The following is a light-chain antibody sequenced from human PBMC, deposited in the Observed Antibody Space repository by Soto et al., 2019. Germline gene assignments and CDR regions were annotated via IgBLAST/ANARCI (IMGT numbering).Light chain of an antibody. Sequence: QSVLTQPASVSGSLGQSITISCTGTSSDVGNYDLVSWYQQLPGKAPKFILYEGSKRPSGVSNRFSGSKSGNTASLTISGLQAEDEADYYCCSYAGSSTYVFGTGTKVTVL. V-gene: IGLV2-23*01. J-gene: IGLJ1*01. CDR1: SSDVGNYDL. CDR3: CSYAGSSTYV. CDR2: EGS.